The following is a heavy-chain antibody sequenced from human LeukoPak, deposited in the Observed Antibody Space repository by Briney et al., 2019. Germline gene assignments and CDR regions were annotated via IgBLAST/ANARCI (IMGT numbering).Heavy chain of an antibody. Sequence: GGSLRLSCAASGFAVSTHFMSWVRQAPGKRLEWVSVIYDDGSTYYADSVKGRFTISRDNSKNTLYLQMNSLRAEDTAVYYCARSGAGWFDYWGQGTLVTVSS. D-gene: IGHD6-19*01. J-gene: IGHJ4*02. CDR1: GFAVSTHF. V-gene: IGHV3-53*01. CDR2: IYDDGST. CDR3: ARSGAGWFDY.